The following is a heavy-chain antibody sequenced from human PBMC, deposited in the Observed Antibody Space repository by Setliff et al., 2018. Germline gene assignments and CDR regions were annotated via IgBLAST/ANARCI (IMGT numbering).Heavy chain of an antibody. J-gene: IGHJ6*03. CDR2: ISGSGGST. CDR1: GFTFSSDP. CDR3: AGAVAGNYYYYYYMDV. V-gene: IGHV3-23*01. Sequence: GGSLRLSCAASGFTFSSDPMNWVRQAPGKGLEWVSAISGSGGSTYYADSVKGRFTISRDNSKNTLYLQMNSLRAEDTAVYYCAGAVAGNYYYYYYMDVWGKGTTVTVSS. D-gene: IGHD6-19*01.